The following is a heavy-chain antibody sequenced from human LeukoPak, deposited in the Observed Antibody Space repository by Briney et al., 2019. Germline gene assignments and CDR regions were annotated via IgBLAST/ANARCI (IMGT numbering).Heavy chain of an antibody. CDR2: IIPIFGTA. CDR1: GGTFSSYA. J-gene: IGHJ6*03. D-gene: IGHD2-2*03. V-gene: IGHV1-69*05. Sequence: ASVKLSCKASGGTFSSYAISWVRQAPGQGLEWMGGIIPIFGTANYAQKFQGRVTITTDESTSTAYIELSSLRSEDTAVYYCARDRLDIVPSGYYYYYYMDVWGKGTTVTVSS. CDR3: ARDRLDIVPSGYYYYYYMDV.